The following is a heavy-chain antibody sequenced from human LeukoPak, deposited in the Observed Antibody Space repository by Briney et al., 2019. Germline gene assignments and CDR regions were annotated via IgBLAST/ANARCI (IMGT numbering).Heavy chain of an antibody. V-gene: IGHV3-23*01. J-gene: IGHJ4*02. CDR2: ISGSGGST. D-gene: IGHD3-22*01. CDR3: AKDPNYDSSGYPLYFDY. CDR1: GFTFSSYA. Sequence: GGSLRLSCAASGFTFSSYAMSWVRQAPGKGLEWVSAISGSGGSTYYADSVKGRFTISRDNSKNTLHLQMNSLRAEDTAVYYCAKDPNYDSSGYPLYFDYWGQGTLVTVSS.